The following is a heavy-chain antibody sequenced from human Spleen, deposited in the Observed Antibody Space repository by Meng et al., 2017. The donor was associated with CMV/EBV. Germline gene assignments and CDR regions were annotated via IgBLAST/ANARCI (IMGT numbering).Heavy chain of an antibody. J-gene: IGHJ4*02. CDR1: GFTFSSYA. CDR3: AREASTGCYDY. D-gene: IGHD2-2*01. CDR2: ISYDGNNK. Sequence: GGSLRLSCAASGFTFSSYAMHWVRQAPGKGLEWVALISYDGNNKYYADSVKGRFTISRDSSKNTLYLQMNSLGVEDTAVYYCAREASTGCYDYWGQGTLVTVSS. V-gene: IGHV3-30*14.